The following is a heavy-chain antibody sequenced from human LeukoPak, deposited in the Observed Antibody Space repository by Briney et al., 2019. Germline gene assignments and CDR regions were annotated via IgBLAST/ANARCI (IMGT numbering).Heavy chain of an antibody. D-gene: IGHD5-18*01. CDR1: GGSISSGDYY. V-gene: IGHV4-30-4*08. CDR2: IYYSGST. J-gene: IGHJ6*03. Sequence: SQTLSLTCTVSGGSISSGDYYWSWIRQPPGKGLEWIGYIYYSGSTYYNLSLKSRVTISVDTSKNQFSLKLSSVTAADTAVYYCARGGYGGYYYYMDVWGKGTTVTVSS. CDR3: ARGGYGGYYYYMDV.